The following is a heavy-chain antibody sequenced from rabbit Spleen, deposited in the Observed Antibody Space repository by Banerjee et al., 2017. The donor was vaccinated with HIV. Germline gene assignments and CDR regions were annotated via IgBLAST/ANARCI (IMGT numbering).Heavy chain of an antibody. V-gene: IGHV1S40*01. CDR2: IAGSSSGFT. CDR1: GFSFSSSDY. Sequence: QSLGESGGDLVKPGASLTLTCTASGFSFSSSDYMCWVRQAPGKGLEWISCIAGSSSGFTYFATWAKGRFTCSKTSSTTVTLQMTRLTAADTATYFCARDSGSSFSSYGMDLWGPGTLVTVS. CDR3: ARDSGSSFSSYGMDL. D-gene: IGHD8-1*01. J-gene: IGHJ6*01.